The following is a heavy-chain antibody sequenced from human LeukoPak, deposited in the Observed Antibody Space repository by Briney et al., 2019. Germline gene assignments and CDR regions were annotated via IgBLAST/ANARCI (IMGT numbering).Heavy chain of an antibody. D-gene: IGHD6-19*01. CDR2: IKQDGSEK. J-gene: IGHJ4*02. CDR1: GFTFSSYW. Sequence: PGGSLRLSWAASGFTFSSYWKSWVRQAPGKGLEWVANIKQDGSEKYYVDSVKGRFTISRDNAKNSLYLQMNSLRAEDTAVYYCAKDSPLVGYTSGWSSNSFDHWGQGTLVTVSS. CDR3: AKDSPLVGYTSGWSSNSFDH. V-gene: IGHV3-7*03.